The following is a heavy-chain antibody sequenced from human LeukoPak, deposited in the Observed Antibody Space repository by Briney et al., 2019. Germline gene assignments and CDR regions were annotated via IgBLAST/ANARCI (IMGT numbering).Heavy chain of an antibody. CDR1: GYTFTGYY. CDR2: INPNSGGT. D-gene: IGHD3-16*02. J-gene: IGHJ4*02. V-gene: IGHV1-2*02. Sequence: ASVKVSCKASGYTFTGYYMHWVRQAPGQGLEWMGWINPNSGGTNYAQKFQGRVTMTRDTSISTAYMELSRLRSDDTAVYYCARGGPHYVWGSYRPSTLDYWGQGTLVTVSS. CDR3: ARGGPHYVWGSYRPSTLDY.